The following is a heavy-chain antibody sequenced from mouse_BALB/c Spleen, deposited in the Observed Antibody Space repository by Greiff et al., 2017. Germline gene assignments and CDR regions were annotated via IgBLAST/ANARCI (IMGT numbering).Heavy chain of an antibody. V-gene: IGHV1-69*01. CDR2: IDTSDSYT. J-gene: IGHJ4*01. CDR3: ARGSHRDYAMDY. D-gene: IGHD2-14*01. CDR1: GYTFTDYW. Sequence: VQLQQPGAELVMPGASVKMSCKASGYTFTDYWMHWVKQRPGQGLEWIGAIDTSDSYTSYNQKFKGKATLTVDESSSTAYMQLSSLTSEDSAVYYCARGSHRDYAMDYWGQGTSVTVSS.